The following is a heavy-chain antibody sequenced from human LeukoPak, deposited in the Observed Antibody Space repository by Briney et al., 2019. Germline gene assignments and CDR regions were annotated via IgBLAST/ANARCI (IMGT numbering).Heavy chain of an antibody. CDR3: ARTYYDILTGYHPHFDY. D-gene: IGHD3-9*01. V-gene: IGHV4-59*01. Sequence: PSETLSLTCTVSGGSISSYYWSWIRQPPGKGLEWIGYIYYSGSTNYNPSLKSRVTISVDTSKNQFSLKLSSVTAADTAVYYCARTYYDILTGYHPHFDYWGQGTLVTVSS. CDR1: GGSISSYY. J-gene: IGHJ4*02. CDR2: IYYSGST.